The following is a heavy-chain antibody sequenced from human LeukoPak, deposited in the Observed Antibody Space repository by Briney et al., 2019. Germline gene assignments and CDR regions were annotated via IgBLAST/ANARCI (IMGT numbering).Heavy chain of an antibody. J-gene: IGHJ4*02. D-gene: IGHD6-13*01. CDR1: GFTFSSYG. CDR3: ARDGLRGYSSSWHNFDY. CDR2: IWYDGSNK. V-gene: IGHV3-33*01. Sequence: PGGPLRLSCAASGFTFSSYGMHWVRQAPGKGLEWVAVIWYDGSNKYYADSVKGRFTISRDNSKNTLYLQMNSLRAEDTAVYYCARDGLRGYSSSWHNFDYWGQGTLVTVSS.